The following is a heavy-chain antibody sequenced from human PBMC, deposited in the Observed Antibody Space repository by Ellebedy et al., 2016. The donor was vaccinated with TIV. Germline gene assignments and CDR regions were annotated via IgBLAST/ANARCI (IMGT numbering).Heavy chain of an antibody. CDR1: GFTFSTYW. Sequence: GESLKISXAASGFTFSTYWLSWVRQAPGKGLEWVANIKQDGSEKHYVDSVKGRFTISRDNAKSSLYLQMNSLRVEDTALYYCSSHVETSMTHWGQGTLVTVSS. V-gene: IGHV3-7*01. CDR3: SSHVETSMTH. J-gene: IGHJ4*02. D-gene: IGHD5-18*01. CDR2: IKQDGSEK.